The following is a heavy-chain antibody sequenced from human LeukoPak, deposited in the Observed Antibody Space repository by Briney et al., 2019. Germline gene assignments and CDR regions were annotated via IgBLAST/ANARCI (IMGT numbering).Heavy chain of an antibody. J-gene: IGHJ4*02. V-gene: IGHV3-33*06. CDR1: GLSVSKYA. CDR3: AKDLCSSSTCTFDY. D-gene: IGHD2-2*01. CDR2: IWYDSSKE. Sequence: GGSLRLSCGASGLSVSKYAMHWVRQAPGKGLEWVAVIWYDSSKEYYLDSVKGRFTISRDNSKNTLYLQMNSLRAEDTAVYYCAKDLCSSSTCTFDYWGQGTLVTVSS.